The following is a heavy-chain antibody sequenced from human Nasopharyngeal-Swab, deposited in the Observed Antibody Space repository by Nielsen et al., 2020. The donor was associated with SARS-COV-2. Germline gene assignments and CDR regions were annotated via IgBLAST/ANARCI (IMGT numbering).Heavy chain of an antibody. CDR3: ARGRVRHFDY. J-gene: IGHJ4*02. CDR1: GFTFSSYA. D-gene: IGHD4-23*01. Sequence: GESLKISCAASGFTFSSYAMHWVRQAPGKGLEWVAVISYDGSNKYYADSVKGRFTISRDNSKNTLYLQMNSLRAEDTAVYYCARGRVRHFDYWGQGTLVTVSS. V-gene: IGHV3-30-3*01. CDR2: ISYDGSNK.